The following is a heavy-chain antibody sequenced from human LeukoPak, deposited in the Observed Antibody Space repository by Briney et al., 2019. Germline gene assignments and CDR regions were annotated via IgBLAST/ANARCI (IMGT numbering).Heavy chain of an antibody. Sequence: PGGSLRLSCAASGFTFSNYAMSWVRQAPGKGLECVSSISGSGGSTYYADSVKGRFTISRDNSKSTLYLQMNSLRAEDTAIYYCAKRSFYDRSDSYGSFDYWGQGTLVTVSS. CDR2: ISGSGGST. D-gene: IGHD3-22*01. V-gene: IGHV3-23*01. CDR3: AKRSFYDRSDSYGSFDY. J-gene: IGHJ4*02. CDR1: GFTFSNYA.